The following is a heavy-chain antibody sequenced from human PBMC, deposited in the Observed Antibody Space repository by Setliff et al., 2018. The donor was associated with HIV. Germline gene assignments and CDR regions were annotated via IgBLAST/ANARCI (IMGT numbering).Heavy chain of an antibody. CDR1: GYSFTSYW. CDR3: AKHGFERKSPYNWFDS. Sequence: GESLKISCKGSGYSFTSYWIAWVRQMPGKGLEWMGLIYPRDSATRYSPSFQGQVTISADKSINTAYLRWRSLRASDTAIYFCAKHGFERKSPYNWFDSWGQGTPVTVSS. V-gene: IGHV5-51*01. CDR2: IYPRDSAT. D-gene: IGHD3-16*01. J-gene: IGHJ5*01.